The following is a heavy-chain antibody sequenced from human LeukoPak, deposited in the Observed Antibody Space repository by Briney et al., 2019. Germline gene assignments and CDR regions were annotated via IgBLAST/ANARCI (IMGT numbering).Heavy chain of an antibody. D-gene: IGHD3-22*01. J-gene: IGHJ3*02. V-gene: IGHV3-30*03. CDR2: ISYDGSNK. CDR3: ARDRGYYDSSGYPDAFDI. Sequence: GGSLRLSCAASGFTFSSYGMHWVRQAPGKGLEWVAVISYDGSNKYYADSVKGRFTISRDNSKNTLYLQMNSLRAEDTAVYYCARDRGYYDSSGYPDAFDIWGQGTMVTVSS. CDR1: GFTFSSYG.